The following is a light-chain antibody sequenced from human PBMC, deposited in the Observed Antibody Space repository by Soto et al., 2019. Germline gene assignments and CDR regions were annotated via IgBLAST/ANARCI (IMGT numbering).Light chain of an antibody. CDR3: QQYGNLIT. J-gene: IGKJ5*01. CDR2: GGS. Sequence: VVLTQSPGTLSLSPGERVSLSCRASQSVSSTYLGWLQFKPGQAPRLLIYGGSSRATGIPDRFSGSVSGTDFTLTISRVEPEDFAVYYCQQYGNLITFGQGTRLEIK. CDR1: QSVSSTY. V-gene: IGKV3-20*01.